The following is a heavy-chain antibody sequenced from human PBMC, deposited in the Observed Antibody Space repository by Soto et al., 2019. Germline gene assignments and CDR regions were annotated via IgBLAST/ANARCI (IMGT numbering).Heavy chain of an antibody. CDR2: IIPIFNTP. J-gene: IGHJ5*02. CDR1: GGTFSTYS. V-gene: IGHV1-69*13. D-gene: IGHD6-13*01. CDR3: ARDIFPAHFIAAAGSRWFDP. Sequence: ASVKVSCKASGGTFSTYSFAWVRQAPGQGLEWMGGIIPIFNTPLYAQKFKGRVTISADEFKATVYMELNSLRSEDTAVYYCARDIFPAHFIAAAGSRWFDPWGRGTLVTVSS.